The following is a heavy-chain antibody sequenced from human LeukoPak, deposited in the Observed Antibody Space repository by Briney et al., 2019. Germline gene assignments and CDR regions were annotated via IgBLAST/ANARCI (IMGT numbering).Heavy chain of an antibody. CDR3: AGTYSSSWYGGVEYYFDY. CDR1: GGSISSSSYY. Sequence: SETLSLTCTVSGGSISSSSYYWGWIRQPPGKGLEWIGSIYYSGSTYYNPSLKSRDTISVDTSKNQFSLKLSSVTAADTAVYYGAGTYSSSWYGGVEYYFDYWGQGTLVTVSS. CDR2: IYYSGST. D-gene: IGHD6-13*01. V-gene: IGHV4-39*01. J-gene: IGHJ4*02.